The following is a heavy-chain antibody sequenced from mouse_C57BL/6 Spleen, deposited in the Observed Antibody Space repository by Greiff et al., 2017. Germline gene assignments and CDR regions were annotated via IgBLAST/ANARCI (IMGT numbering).Heavy chain of an antibody. CDR3: ARTFDYYGSSPFAY. CDR1: GYTFTSYW. V-gene: IGHV1-50*01. CDR2: IDPSDSYT. Sequence: QVQLKQPGAELVKPGASVKLSCKASGYTFTSYWMQWVKQRPGQGLEWIGEIDPSDSYTNYNQKFKGKATLTVDTSSSTAYMQLSSLTSEDSAVYYCARTFDYYGSSPFAYWGQGTLVTVSA. J-gene: IGHJ3*01. D-gene: IGHD1-1*01.